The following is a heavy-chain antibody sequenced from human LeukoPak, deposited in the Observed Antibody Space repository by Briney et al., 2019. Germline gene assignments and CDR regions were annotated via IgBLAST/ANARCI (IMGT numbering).Heavy chain of an antibody. CDR1: GGSISSGSYY. CDR2: IYTSGST. CDR3: ARGDSGYDEVHFDY. V-gene: IGHV4-61*02. D-gene: IGHD5-12*01. J-gene: IGHJ4*02. Sequence: SETLSLTCTVSGGSISSGSYYWSWIRQPAGKGLEWIGRIYTSGSTNYNPSLKSRVTISVDTSKNQFSLKLSSVTAADTAVYYCARGDSGYDEVHFDYWGQGTLVTVSS.